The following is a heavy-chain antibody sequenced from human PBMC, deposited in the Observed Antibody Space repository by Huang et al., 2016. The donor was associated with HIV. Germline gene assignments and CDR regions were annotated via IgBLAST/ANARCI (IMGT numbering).Heavy chain of an antibody. V-gene: IGHV3-74*01. CDR2: INSDGSSS. Sequence: EVQLVEFGGGLVQPGGSLRLSCAASGFTFSSYWMHWVRQAPGKGPVWCSRINSDGSSSGDADAVKGRFTISRDNAKNTLYLQMNSLRAEDTAVYYCVRDPRIQSWLNYFDYWGQGTLVSVSS. J-gene: IGHJ4*02. CDR3: VRDPRIQSWLNYFDY. CDR1: GFTFSSYW. D-gene: IGHD3-22*01.